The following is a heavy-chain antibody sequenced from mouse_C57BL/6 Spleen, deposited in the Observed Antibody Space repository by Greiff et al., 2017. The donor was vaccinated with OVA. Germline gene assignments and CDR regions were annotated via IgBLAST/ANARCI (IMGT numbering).Heavy chain of an antibody. D-gene: IGHD1-1*01. V-gene: IGHV1-69*01. J-gene: IGHJ4*01. CDR2: IDPSDSYT. CDR3: ARREDYGSSYNAMDY. Sequence: VQLQQPGAELVMPGASVKLSCKASGYTFTSYWMHWVKQRPGQGLEWIGEIDPSDSYTNYNQKFKGKSTLTVDKSTSTAYMQLSSLTSEDSAVYYCARREDYGSSYNAMDYWGQGTSVTVSS. CDR1: GYTFTSYW.